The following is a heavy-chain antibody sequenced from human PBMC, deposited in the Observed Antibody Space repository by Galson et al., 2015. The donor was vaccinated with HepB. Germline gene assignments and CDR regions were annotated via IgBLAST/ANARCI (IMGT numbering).Heavy chain of an antibody. V-gene: IGHV3-48*01. J-gene: IGHJ6*02. Sequence: SLRLSCAASGFTFSSYSMNWVRQAPGKGLEWVSYISSSSSTIYYADSVKGRFTISRDNAKNSLYLQMNSLRAEDTAVYYCARADRFYDYYGMDVWGQGTTVTVS. CDR3: ARADRFYDYYGMDV. CDR2: ISSSSSTI. D-gene: IGHD2/OR15-2a*01. CDR1: GFTFSSYS.